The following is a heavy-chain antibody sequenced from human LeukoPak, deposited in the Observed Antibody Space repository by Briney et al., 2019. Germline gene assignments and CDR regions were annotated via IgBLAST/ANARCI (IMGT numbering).Heavy chain of an antibody. CDR1: GGTFSSYA. J-gene: IGHJ4*02. V-gene: IGHV1-69*13. CDR2: ITPIFGTA. Sequence: SVKVSCKASGGTFSSYAISWVRQAPGQGLDWMGGITPIFGTANYAQKFQGRVTITADESTSTAYMELSSLRSEDTAVYYCARGYGDFYPNFDYWGQGTLVTVSS. D-gene: IGHD4-17*01. CDR3: ARGYGDFYPNFDY.